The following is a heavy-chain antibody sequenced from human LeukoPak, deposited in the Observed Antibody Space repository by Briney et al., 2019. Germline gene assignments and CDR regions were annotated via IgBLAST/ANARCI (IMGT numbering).Heavy chain of an antibody. CDR3: ARDRLGVSSSWYADYGMDV. V-gene: IGHV4-39*02. D-gene: IGHD6-13*01. J-gene: IGHJ6*02. Sequence: SETLSLTCTVSGGSISSSSYHWGWIRQPPGKGLEWIGSIYYSGSTYYNPSLKSRVTISVDTSKNQFSLKLSSVTAADTAVYYCARDRLGVSSSWYADYGMDVWGQGTTVTVSS. CDR1: GGSISSSSYH. CDR2: IYYSGST.